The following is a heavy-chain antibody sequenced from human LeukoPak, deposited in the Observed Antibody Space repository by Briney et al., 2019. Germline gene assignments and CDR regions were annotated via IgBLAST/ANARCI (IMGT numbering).Heavy chain of an antibody. D-gene: IGHD6-13*01. Sequence: SETLSLTCTVSGGSISSYYWSWIRQPAGKGLEWIGRIYTSGSTNYNPSLKSRVTMSVDTSKNQFSLKLSSVTAADTAVYYCAREATGYSSSWYGNNFDYWGQGTLVTVSS. CDR1: GGSISSYY. J-gene: IGHJ4*02. V-gene: IGHV4-4*07. CDR3: AREATGYSSSWYGNNFDY. CDR2: IYTSGST.